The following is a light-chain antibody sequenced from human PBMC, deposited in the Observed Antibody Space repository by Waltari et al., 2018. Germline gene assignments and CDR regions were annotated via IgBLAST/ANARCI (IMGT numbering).Light chain of an antibody. CDR1: QSVSSY. CDR2: DAS. V-gene: IGKV3-11*01. CDR3: QQRSNWPLT. Sequence: EIVLTPSPATLSLSAGEGAILSCRASQSVSSYLTWYQQKPGQAPRLLIYDASNRATGTPARFSGSGSGTDFTLTISSLESEDFAVYYCQQRSNWPLTFGGGTNVEIK. J-gene: IGKJ4*01.